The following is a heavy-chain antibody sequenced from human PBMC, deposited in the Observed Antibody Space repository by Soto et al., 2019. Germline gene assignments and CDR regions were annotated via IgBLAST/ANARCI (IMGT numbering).Heavy chain of an antibody. CDR2: ISYDGSNK. J-gene: IGHJ6*02. CDR3: AKSLRPVYYFYGMDV. CDR1: GFTSSRYA. Sequence: PGGSLRLSCAASGFTSSRYAMHWVRQAPGKGLEWVAVISYDGSNKYYGDSVKGRFTISRDNSKNTLDLQINSLRAEDTALYYCAKSLRPVYYFYGMDVWGQGTTVTVSS. V-gene: IGHV3-30-3*02.